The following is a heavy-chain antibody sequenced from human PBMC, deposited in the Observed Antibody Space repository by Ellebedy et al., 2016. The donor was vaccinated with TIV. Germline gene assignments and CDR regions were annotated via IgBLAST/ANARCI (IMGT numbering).Heavy chain of an antibody. Sequence: GESLKISCAASGFTFSNYWMHWVRQAPGKGLVWVSRISRDGSSTNYADSVKGRFTVSRDNSRCTLYLQMDNLRRDDTATYYCTTGGSARWLQFGDHWGQGALVTVSS. D-gene: IGHD5-24*01. CDR3: TTGGSARWLQFGDH. CDR2: ISRDGSST. J-gene: IGHJ5*02. V-gene: IGHV3-74*01. CDR1: GFTFSNYW.